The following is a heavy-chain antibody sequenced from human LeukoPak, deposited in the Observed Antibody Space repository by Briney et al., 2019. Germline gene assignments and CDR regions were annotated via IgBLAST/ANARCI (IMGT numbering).Heavy chain of an antibody. Sequence: SETLSLTCTVSGGSISSYYWSWIRQPPGKGLEWIGYIYYSGSTNYNPSLKSRVTISVDTSKNQFSLKLSSVTAADTAVYYCARGPLHYDLLTGHFYYFDYWGQGTLVTVSS. J-gene: IGHJ4*02. CDR1: GGSISSYY. V-gene: IGHV4-59*01. CDR2: IYYSGST. CDR3: ARGPLHYDLLTGHFYYFDY. D-gene: IGHD3-9*01.